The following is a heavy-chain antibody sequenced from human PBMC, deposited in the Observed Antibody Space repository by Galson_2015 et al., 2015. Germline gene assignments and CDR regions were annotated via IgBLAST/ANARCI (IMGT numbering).Heavy chain of an antibody. D-gene: IGHD4-17*01. V-gene: IGHV3-23*01. Sequence: SLRPSCAASGFILSRYAMTWVRQSSGKGLEWVSTITSSGDIIRYADSVKGRFTTSRDNSRNTLFLQMSSLRVEDTAIYYCAKDPNGDYVGAFDTWGHGTLVTVSS. CDR3: AKDPNGDYVGAFDT. CDR2: ITSSGDII. J-gene: IGHJ3*02. CDR1: GFILSRYA.